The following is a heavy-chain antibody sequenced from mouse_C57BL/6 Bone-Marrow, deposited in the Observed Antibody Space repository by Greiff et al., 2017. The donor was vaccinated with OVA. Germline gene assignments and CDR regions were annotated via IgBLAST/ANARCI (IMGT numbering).Heavy chain of an antibody. J-gene: IGHJ3*01. CDR3: AVYYSNCFAY. Sequence: VQLQQSGPELVKPGASVKISCKASGYTFTDYYMNWVKQSHGKSLEWIGDINPNNGGTSYNQKFKGKATLTVDKSSSTAYMELRSLTSEDSAVYYCAVYYSNCFAYWGQGTLVTVSA. CDR2: INPNNGGT. D-gene: IGHD2-5*01. CDR1: GYTFTDYY. V-gene: IGHV1-26*01.